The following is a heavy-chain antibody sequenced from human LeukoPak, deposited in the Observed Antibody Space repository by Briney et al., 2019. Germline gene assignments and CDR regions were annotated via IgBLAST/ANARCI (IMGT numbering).Heavy chain of an antibody. J-gene: IGHJ4*02. CDR2: ISGYNGNT. V-gene: IGHV1-18*01. D-gene: IGHD6-13*01. CDR1: GYTFNSYG. Sequence: VASVKVSCKTSGYTFNSYGITWVRQAPGQGLEWMGWISGYNGNTNYAQKLQGRVTMTTDTSTSTAYMELRSLRSDDTAVYYCARDGLPEYRSSWYSPDYFDYWGQGTLVTVSS. CDR3: ARDGLPEYRSSWYSPDYFDY.